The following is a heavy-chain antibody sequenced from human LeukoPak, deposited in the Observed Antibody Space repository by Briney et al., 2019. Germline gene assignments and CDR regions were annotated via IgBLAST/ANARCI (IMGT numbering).Heavy chain of an antibody. CDR2: IYYSGST. CDR3: ARDKFDYYDSSGYYRGFDY. D-gene: IGHD3-22*01. J-gene: IGHJ4*02. Sequence: SETLSLTCTVSGGSISSYYWSWIRRPPGNGLEWIGYIYYSGSTNYNPSLKSRVTISVDTSKNQFSLKLSSVTAADTAVYYCARDKFDYYDSSGYYRGFDYWGQGTLVTVSS. V-gene: IGHV4-59*01. CDR1: GGSISSYY.